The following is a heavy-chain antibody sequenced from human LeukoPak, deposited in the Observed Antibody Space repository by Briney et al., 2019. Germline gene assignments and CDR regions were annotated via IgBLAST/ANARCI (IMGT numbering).Heavy chain of an antibody. CDR3: ARGPYGTGSHFDF. CDR1: GYDFINYG. CDR2: MNPNSGDT. J-gene: IGHJ4*02. Sequence: GASVKVSCKASGYDFINYGISWVRQATGQGLEWMGWMNPNSGDTGYTPWFQGRVTMTRDTSISTAYMELSSLRSEDTAVYYCARGPYGTGSHFDFWGQGTLVTVSS. D-gene: IGHD3-10*01. V-gene: IGHV1-8*02.